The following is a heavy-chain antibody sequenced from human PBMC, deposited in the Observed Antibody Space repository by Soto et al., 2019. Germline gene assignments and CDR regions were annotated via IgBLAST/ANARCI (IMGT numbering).Heavy chain of an antibody. CDR1: GFTFSNYA. Sequence: PGGSLRLSCAASGFTFSNYAMIWVRRGPGKGLEWLSGISGSGDTTYYADSVKGRFTISRDNSKNTLFLQMNSVRSEDTAVYYCAKGLDSTGYRGIKWGQGTQVTVSS. CDR2: ISGSGDTT. J-gene: IGHJ4*02. V-gene: IGHV3-23*01. D-gene: IGHD3-22*01. CDR3: AKGLDSTGYRGIK.